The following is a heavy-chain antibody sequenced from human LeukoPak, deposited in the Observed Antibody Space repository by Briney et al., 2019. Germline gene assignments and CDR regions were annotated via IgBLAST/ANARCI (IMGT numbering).Heavy chain of an antibody. CDR1: GGSISSGGYY. CDR2: IYYSGST. V-gene: IGHV4-31*03. D-gene: IGHD5-24*01. CDR3: ARIRRDGLYYFDY. J-gene: IGHJ4*02. Sequence: SETLSLTCTVSGGSISSGGYYWSWILQHPGKGLEWIGYIYYSGSTYYNPSLKSRVTISVDTSKNQFSLKLSSVTAADTAVYYCARIRRDGLYYFDYWGQGTLVTVSS.